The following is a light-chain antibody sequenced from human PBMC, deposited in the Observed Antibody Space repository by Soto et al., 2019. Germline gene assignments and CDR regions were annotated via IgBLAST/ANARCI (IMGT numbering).Light chain of an antibody. V-gene: IGKV3-20*01. J-gene: IGKJ4*01. CDR3: QQYFTSPLT. CDR2: GVS. CDR1: QSVSSNY. Sequence: EVVLTQSPGTLSLSPGERATLSCRASQSVSSNYLAWYQQKPGQAPRLLIYGVSTTATGIPDRFSGSGSGTDFSLTIRRLEPEDFALYYCQQYFTSPLTFGGGTKVEIK.